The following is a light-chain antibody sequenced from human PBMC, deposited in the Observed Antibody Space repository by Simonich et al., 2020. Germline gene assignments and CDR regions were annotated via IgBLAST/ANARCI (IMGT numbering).Light chain of an antibody. CDR3: QQYNSYSPSYT. CDR2: AAS. J-gene: IGKJ3*01. V-gene: IGKV1-5*01. Sequence: DIQMTQSPSSLSASVGDRVTNTCRASQSISSYLNWYQQKPGKAPKLLIYAASSLQSGVPSRFSGSGSGTEFTLTISSLQPDDFATYYCQQYNSYSPSYTFGPGTKVDIK. CDR1: QSISSY.